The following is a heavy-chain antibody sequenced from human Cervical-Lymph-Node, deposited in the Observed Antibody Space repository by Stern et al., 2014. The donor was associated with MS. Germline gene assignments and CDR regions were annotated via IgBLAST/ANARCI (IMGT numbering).Heavy chain of an antibody. CDR2: IIHVFETI. CDR3: ARDLGHDDAPYHDS. CDR1: GGNFSTYG. D-gene: IGHD3-16*01. Sequence: VKLVQSGAEVKKPGSSVKVSCKASGGNFSTYGISWIRQARGQGLEWMGGIIHVFETIHYAQKFHGSVTSTAEEPTRLFFMVMSRLRSDDTAVYYCARDLGHDDAPYHDSWGQGTLVTVSS. V-gene: IGHV1-69*01. J-gene: IGHJ4*02.